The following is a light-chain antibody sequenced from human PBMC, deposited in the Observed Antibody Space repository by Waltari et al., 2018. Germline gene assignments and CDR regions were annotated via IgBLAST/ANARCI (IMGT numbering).Light chain of an antibody. CDR2: YNSGAEK. CDR3: MLWPSNVWV. CDR1: SDINVGDFN. Sequence: QPVLTQPPSSSASPGESARLTCTLPSDINVGDFNIYWYQQKPGSPPRFLLYYNSGAEKAQGSGVPSRFSGSKDASANAGMLLISGVQSEDEADYYCMLWPSNVWVFGGGTKLTVL. V-gene: IGLV5-37*01. J-gene: IGLJ3*02.